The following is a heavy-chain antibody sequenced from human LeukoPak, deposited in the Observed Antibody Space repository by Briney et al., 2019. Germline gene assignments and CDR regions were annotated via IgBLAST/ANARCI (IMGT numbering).Heavy chain of an antibody. CDR1: GGSISSSSYY. D-gene: IGHD3-22*01. CDR2: IYYSGST. V-gene: IGHV4-39*01. CDR3: ATGITMIVVVNY. J-gene: IGHJ4*02. Sequence: SETLSLTCTVCGGSISSSSYYGGWIRQPRGKGLEWIGSIYYSGSTYYNPYLNSRVTISVDTSKNQFSLKLSSVTAADSAVYYCATGITMIVVVNYWGQGTLVTVPS.